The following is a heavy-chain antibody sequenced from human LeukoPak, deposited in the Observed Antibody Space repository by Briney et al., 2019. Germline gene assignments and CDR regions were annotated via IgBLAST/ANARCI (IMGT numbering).Heavy chain of an antibody. CDR2: IYYSGST. V-gene: IGHV4-59*01. D-gene: IGHD4-17*01. J-gene: IGHJ4*02. CDR3: AGVVDYGDYYFDY. Sequence: SETLSLTCTVSGGSISSYYWSWIRQPPGKGLEWIGYIYYSGSTNYNPSLKSRVTISVDTSKNQFSLKLSSVTAADTAVYYCAGVVDYGDYYFDYWGQGTLVTVSS. CDR1: GGSISSYY.